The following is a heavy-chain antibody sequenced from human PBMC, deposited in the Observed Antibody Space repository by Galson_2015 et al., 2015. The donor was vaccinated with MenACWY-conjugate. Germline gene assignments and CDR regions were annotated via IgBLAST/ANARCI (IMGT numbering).Heavy chain of an antibody. CDR1: GDSVSSNSAA. Sequence: CAISGDSVSSNSAAWNWIRQSPWRGLEWLGRTYYRSKWYKYYAASVKSRMTINVDTSKNQFSLQLNSVTPEDTAMYYCASQGIAVAGVIDYWGQGILVTVSS. CDR2: TYYRSKWYK. J-gene: IGHJ4*02. D-gene: IGHD6-19*01. V-gene: IGHV6-1*01. CDR3: ASQGIAVAGVIDY.